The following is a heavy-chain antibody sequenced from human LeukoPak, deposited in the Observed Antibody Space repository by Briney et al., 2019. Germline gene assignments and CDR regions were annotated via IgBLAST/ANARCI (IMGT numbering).Heavy chain of an antibody. J-gene: IGHJ3*02. D-gene: IGHD3-22*01. V-gene: IGHV1-69*01. Sequence: GSSVKVSCKAFGGTFSSYAISWVRQAPGQGLEWMGGIIPIFGTANYAQKFQGRVTITADESTSTAYMELSSLRSEDTAVYYCARVSDYYDSSGYLEDAFDIWGQGTMVTVSS. CDR2: IIPIFGTA. CDR1: GGTFSSYA. CDR3: ARVSDYYDSSGYLEDAFDI.